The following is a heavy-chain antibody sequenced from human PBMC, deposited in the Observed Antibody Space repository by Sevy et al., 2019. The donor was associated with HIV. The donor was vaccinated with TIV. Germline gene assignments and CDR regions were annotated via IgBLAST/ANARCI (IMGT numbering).Heavy chain of an antibody. V-gene: IGHV3-23*01. CDR2: ISGSGGST. D-gene: IGHD3-3*01. Sequence: GGSLRLSCAASGFTFSSYAMSWVRQAPGKGLEWVSAISGSGGSTYYADSVKGRFTVSRDNSKNTLYLQMNSLRAEDTAVYYCAKNDFWSGYPIDYWGQGTLVTVSS. J-gene: IGHJ4*02. CDR3: AKNDFWSGYPIDY. CDR1: GFTFSSYA.